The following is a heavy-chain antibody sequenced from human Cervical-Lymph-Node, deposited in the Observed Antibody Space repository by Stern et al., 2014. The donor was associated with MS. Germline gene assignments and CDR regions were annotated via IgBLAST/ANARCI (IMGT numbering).Heavy chain of an antibody. D-gene: IGHD6-13*01. CDR1: GGTFSKFP. Sequence: MQLVESGAEVTKPGSSVKVSCKASGGTFSKFPRSWVRQAPGQGLEWMGGIFPVFGTPAYAQEFRGRVTITADFSTSTVYMELSSLRSDDTAVYYCALSSETSDRWYSLGYDLWGQGTLVTVSS. CDR2: IFPVFGTP. CDR3: ALSSETSDRWYSLGYDL. V-gene: IGHV1-69*01. J-gene: IGHJ5*02.